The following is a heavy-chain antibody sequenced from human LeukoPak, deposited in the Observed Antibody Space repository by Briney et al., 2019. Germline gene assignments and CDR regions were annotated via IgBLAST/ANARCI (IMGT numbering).Heavy chain of an antibody. J-gene: IGHJ4*02. D-gene: IGHD3-22*01. CDR1: GFTFSSYS. CDR3: ASQYYYDSSGHFRERDY. V-gene: IGHV3-48*04. Sequence: PGGSLRLSCAASGFTFSSYSMNWVRQAPGKGLEWVSYISSSSSTIYYADSVKGRFTISRDNAKNTLYLQMNSLRAEDTAVYYCASQYYYDSSGHFRERDYWGQGTLVTVSS. CDR2: ISSSSSTI.